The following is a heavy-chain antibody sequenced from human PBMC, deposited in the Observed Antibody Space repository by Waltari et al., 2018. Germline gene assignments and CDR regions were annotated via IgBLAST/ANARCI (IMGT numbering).Heavy chain of an antibody. J-gene: IGHJ4*02. CDR1: GFTFSSYA. V-gene: IGHV3-23*01. D-gene: IGHD3-10*01. Sequence: EVQLLESGGGLVQPGGSLRLSCAASGFTFSSYAMSWVRQAPGKGLEWVSAISGSGGSTYYADSVKGRFTISRDKSKNTLYLQMNSLRAEDTAVYYCAKDRPNMGGSGRDVFDYWGQGTLVTVSS. CDR2: ISGSGGST. CDR3: AKDRPNMGGSGRDVFDY.